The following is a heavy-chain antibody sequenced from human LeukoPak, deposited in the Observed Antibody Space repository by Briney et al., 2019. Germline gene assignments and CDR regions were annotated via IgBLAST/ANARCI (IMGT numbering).Heavy chain of an antibody. D-gene: IGHD6-19*01. V-gene: IGHV1-18*01. CDR1: GYTVTSYC. CDR3: ARRQAVARRDAFDL. J-gene: IGHJ3*01. CDR2: ISSYSGNT. Sequence: GASVKVSCKASGYTVTSYCISWVRQAHAQGLEWMGWISSYSGNTNYAQNLQGRVTMSTDTSTGTVYLELRSVRSADTAVYYCARRQAVARRDAFDLWGQGTMVTVSS.